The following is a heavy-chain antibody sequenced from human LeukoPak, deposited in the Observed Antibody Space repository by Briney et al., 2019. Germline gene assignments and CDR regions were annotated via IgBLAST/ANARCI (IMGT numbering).Heavy chain of an antibody. J-gene: IGHJ6*03. CDR2: IYYSGST. D-gene: IGHD6-13*01. Sequence: SETLSLTCTVSGGSISSYYWSWIRQPPGKGLEWIGYIYYSGSTNYNPSLKSRVTISVDTSKNQFSLKLSSVTAADTAVYYCARSISGGIAAAGTDYYYYYYMDVWGKGTTVTISS. CDR3: ARSISGGIAAAGTDYYYYYYMDV. CDR1: GGSISSYY. V-gene: IGHV4-59*01.